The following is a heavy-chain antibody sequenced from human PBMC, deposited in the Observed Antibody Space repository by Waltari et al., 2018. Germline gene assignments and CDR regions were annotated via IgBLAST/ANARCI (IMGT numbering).Heavy chain of an antibody. Sequence: EVQLLESGGGWVQPGGSLRLSCAASGFTFSSYAMSWVRQAPGKGLEWVSAISGSGGSTYYADSVKGRFTISRDNSKNTLYLQMNSLRAEDTAVYYCAKDRSSGYYPFDYWGQGTLVTVSS. D-gene: IGHD3-22*01. CDR3: AKDRSSGYYPFDY. CDR2: ISGSGGST. CDR1: GFTFSSYA. V-gene: IGHV3-23*01. J-gene: IGHJ4*02.